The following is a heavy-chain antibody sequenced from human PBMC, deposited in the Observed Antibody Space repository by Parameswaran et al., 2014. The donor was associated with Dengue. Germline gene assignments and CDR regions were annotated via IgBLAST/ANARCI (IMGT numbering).Heavy chain of an antibody. D-gene: IGHD6-13*01. CDR3: ARIDLEQLWAFDI. Sequence: ARWIRQPPGKALEWLAHIFSNDEKSYRTSLKSRLTISKDTSKSQVVLTMTNMDPVDTATYYCARIDLEQLWAFDIWGQGTMVTVSS. J-gene: IGHJ3*02. V-gene: IGHV2-26*01. CDR2: IFSNDEK.